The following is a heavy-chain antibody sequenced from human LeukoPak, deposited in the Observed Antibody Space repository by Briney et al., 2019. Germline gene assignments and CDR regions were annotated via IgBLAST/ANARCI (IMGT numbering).Heavy chain of an antibody. CDR1: GCTVSTKY. CDR2: IYSGGTT. CDR3: ARGGYAHYYGMDV. J-gene: IGHJ6*02. Sequence: GSLRLSCAASGCTVSTKYTSWVRPAPGRGLEWVSVIYSGGTTNYADSAKGRFTISRDNSKNTVYLQMNSLRAEDTAVYYCARGGYAHYYGMDVWGQGTTVTVSS. V-gene: IGHV3-53*01. D-gene: IGHD5-18*01.